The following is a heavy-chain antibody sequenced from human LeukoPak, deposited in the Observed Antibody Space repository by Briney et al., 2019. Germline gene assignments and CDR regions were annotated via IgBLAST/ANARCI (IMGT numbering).Heavy chain of an antibody. CDR1: GFTFSSHW. J-gene: IGHJ3*02. Sequence: GGSLRLSCVVSGFTFSSHWMSWVRQAPGKGLEWVAFIRYDGSNKYYADSVKGRLTISRDNSKNTLYLQMNSLRAEDTAVYYCAKEAVAFDIWGQGTMVTVSS. CDR3: AKEAVAFDI. CDR2: IRYDGSNK. D-gene: IGHD6-19*01. V-gene: IGHV3-30*02.